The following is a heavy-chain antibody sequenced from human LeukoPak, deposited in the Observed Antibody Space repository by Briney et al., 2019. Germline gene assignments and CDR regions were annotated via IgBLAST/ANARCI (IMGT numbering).Heavy chain of an antibody. J-gene: IGHJ4*02. D-gene: IGHD6-13*01. CDR3: ARGQVSSSWQGDY. CDR1: GFTFDDYG. V-gene: IGHV3-20*04. Sequence: GGSLRLSCAASGFTFDDYGMSWVRQAPGKGLEWVSGILWSGGSTGYADSVKGRFTISRDNAKNSLYLQMNSLRAEDTAVYYCARGQVSSSWQGDYWGQGTLVTVSS. CDR2: ILWSGGST.